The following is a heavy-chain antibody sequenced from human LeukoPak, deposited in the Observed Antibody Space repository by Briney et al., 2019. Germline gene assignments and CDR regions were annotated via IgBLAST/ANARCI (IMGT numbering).Heavy chain of an antibody. J-gene: IGHJ4*02. Sequence: GGSLRLSCAASGFTFSDYYMSWIRQAPGKGLEWVSVIYSGGSTYYADSVKGRFTISRDNSKNTLYLQMNSLRAEDTAVYYCARGAVVTYFDYWGQGTLVTVSS. V-gene: IGHV3-66*02. CDR3: ARGAVVTYFDY. D-gene: IGHD4-23*01. CDR1: GFTFSDYY. CDR2: IYSGGST.